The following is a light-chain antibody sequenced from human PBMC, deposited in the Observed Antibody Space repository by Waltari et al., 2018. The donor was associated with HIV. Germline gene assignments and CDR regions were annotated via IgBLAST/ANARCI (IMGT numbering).Light chain of an antibody. J-gene: IGKJ5*01. V-gene: IGKV4-1*01. CDR3: QQYNAPPIT. Sequence: DIVMTQSPDSLSVSLVERPTINCRSSQSLFYTSNSRTYLAWYQLKPGQPPKLLISWASTRESGVPDRFSGSESGTDFALSISSLQAEDVAVYYCQQYNAPPITFGQGTRLEIK. CDR2: WAS. CDR1: QSLFYTSNSRTY.